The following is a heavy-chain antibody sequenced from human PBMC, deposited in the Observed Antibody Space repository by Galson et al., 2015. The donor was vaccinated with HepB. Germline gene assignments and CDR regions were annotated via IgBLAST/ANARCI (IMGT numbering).Heavy chain of an antibody. CDR1: GGTFGSYA. Sequence: SVKVSCKASGGTFGSYAISWVRQAPGQGLEWMGGIIPIFGTANYAQKFQGRVTITADESTSTAYMELSSLRSEDTAVYYCARREEVVRGYYYYYGMDVWGQGTTVTVSS. V-gene: IGHV1-69*13. J-gene: IGHJ6*02. CDR3: ARREEVVRGYYYYYGMDV. CDR2: IIPIFGTA. D-gene: IGHD3-10*01.